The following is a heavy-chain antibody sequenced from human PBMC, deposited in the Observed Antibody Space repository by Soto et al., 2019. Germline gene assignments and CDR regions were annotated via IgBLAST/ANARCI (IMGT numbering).Heavy chain of an antibody. Sequence: QLQLQASGPGLVKPSETLSLTCRVSDGSMNSDSSYWGWIRQPPGKGLEWIGVINHSGSTYHNLSIKGRVTMSVDASRYLFSLKLTSMTAAYTAVYYCARLGGYVSVGYYYLWDSWGQGTLVTVSS. CDR1: DGSMNSDSSY. V-gene: IGHV4-39*01. CDR3: ARLGGYVSVGYYYLWDS. J-gene: IGHJ4*02. D-gene: IGHD3-22*01. CDR2: INHSGST.